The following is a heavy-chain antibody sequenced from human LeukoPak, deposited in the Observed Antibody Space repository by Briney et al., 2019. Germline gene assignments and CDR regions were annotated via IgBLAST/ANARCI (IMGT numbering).Heavy chain of an antibody. CDR3: ARGYSGYPIRGDWFDP. Sequence: GGSLRLSCAASGFTFSSSAMSWVRQAPGKGLEWVSSISGSGSGGSTYYADSVKGRFTISRDNAKNSLYLQMNSLRAEDTAVYYCARGYSGYPIRGDWFDPWGQGTLVTVSS. CDR2: ISGSGSGGST. D-gene: IGHD5-12*01. V-gene: IGHV3-23*01. J-gene: IGHJ5*02. CDR1: GFTFSSSA.